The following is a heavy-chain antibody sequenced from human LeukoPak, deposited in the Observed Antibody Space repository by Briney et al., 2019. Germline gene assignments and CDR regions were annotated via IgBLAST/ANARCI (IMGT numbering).Heavy chain of an antibody. D-gene: IGHD6-19*01. Sequence: SETLSLTCAVYGGSFSGYYWSWIRQPPGKGLEWIGEINHSGSTNYNPSLKSRVTISVDTSKNQFSLKLSSVTAADTAVYYCARRGYASGWYPAWGQGTLVTVSS. J-gene: IGHJ4*02. CDR1: GGSFSGYY. CDR3: ARRGYASGWYPA. CDR2: INHSGST. V-gene: IGHV4-34*01.